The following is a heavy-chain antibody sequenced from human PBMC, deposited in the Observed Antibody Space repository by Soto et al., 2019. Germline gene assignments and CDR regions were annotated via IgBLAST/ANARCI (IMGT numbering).Heavy chain of an antibody. CDR1: GFTFTSYA. CDR3: AKVIADRGYYYYGMDV. Sequence: EVQLLESGGGLVQPGGSLRLSCAASGFTFTSYAMSWVRQAPGKGLEWVSAISVSGGSTYYADSVKGRFTISRDNSKNTLYLQMNSLRAEDTVVYYCAKVIADRGYYYYGMDVWGQGTTVTVSS. CDR2: ISVSGGST. V-gene: IGHV3-23*01. J-gene: IGHJ6*02. D-gene: IGHD6-13*01.